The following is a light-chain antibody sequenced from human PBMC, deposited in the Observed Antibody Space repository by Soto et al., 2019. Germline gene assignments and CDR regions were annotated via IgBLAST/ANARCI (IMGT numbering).Light chain of an antibody. V-gene: IGLV1-40*01. CDR1: SSNIGAGFD. J-gene: IGLJ1*01. Sequence: QSVLTQPPSVYGAPGQRVTISCTGSSSNIGAGFDVHWYQQLPGEAPKLLIYGNTNRPSGVPDRFSGSKSGTSASLAITGLQVEDAADYYCQSFDSSLSGYVFGTGTKVTVL. CDR3: QSFDSSLSGYV. CDR2: GNT.